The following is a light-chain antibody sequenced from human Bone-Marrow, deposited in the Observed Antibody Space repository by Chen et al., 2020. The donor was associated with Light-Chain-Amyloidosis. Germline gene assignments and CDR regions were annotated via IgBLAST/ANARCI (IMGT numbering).Light chain of an antibody. J-gene: IGLJ2*01. CDR3: SSFTRNNALV. Sequence: QSALTQPASVSGSPRQSIPIPCTGTSSDVGGYNYVSWYQQHPGKAPKLIIYDVTYRPSGVSNRFSGSKSGNTASLTISGLQAEDEADYYCSSFTRNNALVFGGGTKLTVL. CDR2: DVT. CDR1: SSDVGGYNY. V-gene: IGLV2-14*03.